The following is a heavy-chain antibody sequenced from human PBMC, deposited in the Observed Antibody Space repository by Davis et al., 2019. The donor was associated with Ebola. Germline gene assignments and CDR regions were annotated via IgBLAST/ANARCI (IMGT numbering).Heavy chain of an antibody. Sequence: AASVKVSCKASGYTFTSYDINWVRQATGQGLEWMGWMNPNSGNTGYAQKFQGRVTMTRNTSISTAYMELSSLRSEDTAVYYCARDLATMDRRDYSSGWYTRYYYYGMDVWGQGTTVTVSS. CDR3: ARDLATMDRRDYSSGWYTRYYYYGMDV. D-gene: IGHD6-19*01. CDR2: MNPNSGNT. CDR1: GYTFTSYD. J-gene: IGHJ6*02. V-gene: IGHV1-8*01.